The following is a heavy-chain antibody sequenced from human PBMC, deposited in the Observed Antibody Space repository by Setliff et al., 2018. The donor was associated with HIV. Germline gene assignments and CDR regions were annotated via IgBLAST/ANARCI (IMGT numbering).Heavy chain of an antibody. CDR3: ARRRTGTSSWYDTDFDP. CDR2: ISAYNGYT. D-gene: IGHD6-13*01. V-gene: IGHV1-18*01. CDR1: GYTFTSYG. Sequence: ASVKVSCKASGYTFTSYGITWVRQAPGQGLEWMGWISAYNGYTDYAQKFQGRVTMTRNTSIGAAYMELSSLRSDDTAVYFCARRRTGTSSWYDTDFDPWGQGTLVTVSS. J-gene: IGHJ5*02.